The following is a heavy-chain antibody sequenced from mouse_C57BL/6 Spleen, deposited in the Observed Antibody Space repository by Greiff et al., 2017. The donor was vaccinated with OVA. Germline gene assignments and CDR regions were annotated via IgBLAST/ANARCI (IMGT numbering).Heavy chain of an antibody. Sequence: QVQLKQPGAELVKPGASVKLSCKASGYTFTSYWMHWVKQRPGRGLEWIGRIDPNSGGTKYNEKFKGKATLTVDKPSSAAYMQLSSLTSKDSAVYYCSLYYDYDGEAWFAYWGQGTLVTVSA. V-gene: IGHV1-72*01. D-gene: IGHD2-4*01. CDR3: SLYYDYDGEAWFAY. CDR1: GYTFTSYW. J-gene: IGHJ3*01. CDR2: IDPNSGGT.